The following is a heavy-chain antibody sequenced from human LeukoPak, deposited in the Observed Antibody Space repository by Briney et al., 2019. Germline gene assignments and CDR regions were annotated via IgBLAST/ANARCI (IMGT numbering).Heavy chain of an antibody. J-gene: IGHJ3*01. Sequence: SETLSLTCTVSGYSISSGYFWGWIRQPPGKGLEWIGVYHVGTTDYNPSLKSRVTISVDRSKNQMSLKLSSVTAADTAVYYCARCLGFLIGSSWYPDAFDVWGQGTMVTVSS. CDR3: ARCLGFLIGSSWYPDAFDV. D-gene: IGHD6-13*01. CDR2: VYHVGTT. V-gene: IGHV4-38-2*02. CDR1: GYSISSGYF.